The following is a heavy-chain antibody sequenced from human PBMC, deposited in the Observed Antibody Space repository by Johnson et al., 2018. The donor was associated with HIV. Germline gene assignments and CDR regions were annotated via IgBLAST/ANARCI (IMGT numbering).Heavy chain of an antibody. CDR1: GLNFSDYS. D-gene: IGHD1-26*01. V-gene: IGHV3-30*04. Sequence: QVQLVESGGGVVQPGTSMRLSCVVSGLNFSDYSMHWVRQTPGKGLEWVAVISYDGSEKYYVDSVKGRFTISRDNAKNSLYLQMNSLRAEDTAVYYCASASSGSYYDQEPFDAFDIWGQGTMVTVSS. CDR2: ISYDGSEK. J-gene: IGHJ3*02. CDR3: ASASSGSYYDQEPFDAFDI.